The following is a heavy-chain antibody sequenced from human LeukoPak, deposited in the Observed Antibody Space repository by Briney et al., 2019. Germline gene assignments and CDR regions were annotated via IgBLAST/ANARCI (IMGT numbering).Heavy chain of an antibody. D-gene: IGHD3-16*01. CDR3: ARAWGARGRFDY. V-gene: IGHV1-18*01. J-gene: IGHJ4*02. CDR2: ISAYNGNT. Sequence: ASVKVSCKASGYTFTSYGISWVQQAPGQGLEWMGWISAYNGNTNYAQKLQGRVTTTTDTSTSTAYMELRSLRSDDTAVYYCARAWGARGRFDYWGQGTLVTDSS. CDR1: GYTFTSYG.